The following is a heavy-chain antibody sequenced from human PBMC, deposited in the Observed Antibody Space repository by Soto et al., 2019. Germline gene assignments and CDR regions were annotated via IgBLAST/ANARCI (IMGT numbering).Heavy chain of an antibody. J-gene: IGHJ4*02. CDR3: AKTHVWTVTTPNFFVY. Sequence: ASVKLSCKTSGYIFSNSGITWVRQAPGQGLEWMAWISADTGHAQYAQKFQGRVTLTTDTSPNTAYMELRSLRSDDTAVYYCAKTHVWTVTTPNFFVYWGQSTLGTGS. V-gene: IGHV1-18*01. CDR1: GYIFSNSG. CDR2: ISADTGHA. D-gene: IGHD4-17*01.